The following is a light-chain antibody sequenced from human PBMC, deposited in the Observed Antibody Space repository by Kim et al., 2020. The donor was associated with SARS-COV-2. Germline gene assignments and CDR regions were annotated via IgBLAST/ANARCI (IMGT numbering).Light chain of an antibody. CDR2: GAS. CDR1: QSVSSSY. CDR3: QQYGSSPPRFT. V-gene: IGKV3-20*01. Sequence: EIVLTQSPGTLSLSPGERATLSCRASQSVSSSYLAWYQQKPGQAPRLLIYGASSRATGIPDRFSGSGSGTDFTLTISRLEPEDFAVYYCQQYGSSPPRFTFGPGTKVDIQ. J-gene: IGKJ3*01.